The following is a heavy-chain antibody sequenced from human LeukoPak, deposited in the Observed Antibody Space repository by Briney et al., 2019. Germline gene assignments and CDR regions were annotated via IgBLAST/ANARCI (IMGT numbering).Heavy chain of an antibody. CDR2: ISSGGSTI. V-gene: IGHV3-11*01. CDR3: ARRPAAGRCFDY. CDR1: GFTFSDYY. Sequence: GGSLRLSCAVSGFTFSDYYISWIRQAPGKGLEWVSYISSGGSTISHADSVKGRFTISRDNAENSLYLQMNSLRAEDTAVHYCARRPAAGRCFDYWGQGTLVTVSS. D-gene: IGHD6-13*01. J-gene: IGHJ4*02.